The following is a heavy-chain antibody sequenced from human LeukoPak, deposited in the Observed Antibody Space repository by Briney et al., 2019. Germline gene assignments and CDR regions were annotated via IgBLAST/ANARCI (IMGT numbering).Heavy chain of an antibody. CDR1: GYTFTSYA. D-gene: IGHD2-2*01. CDR3: AGDCSSTSCYYKFTGWFDP. CDR2: INAGNGST. Sequence: ASVKVSCKASGYTFTSYAMHWVRQAPGQRLEWMGWINAGNGSTKYSQKFQGRVTITRDTSASTAYMELSSLRSEDTAVYYCAGDCSSTSCYYKFTGWFDPWGQGTLVTVSS. V-gene: IGHV1-3*01. J-gene: IGHJ5*02.